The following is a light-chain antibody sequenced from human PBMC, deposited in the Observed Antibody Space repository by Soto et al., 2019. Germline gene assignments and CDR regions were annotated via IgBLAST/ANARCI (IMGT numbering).Light chain of an antibody. CDR3: QQANSFPFT. J-gene: IGKJ3*01. CDR2: AAS. Sequence: DIQMTQSPSSVSASVGDRVTITCRASQGISSWLAWYPQKPGKAPQLLIYAASRLQSGVPSKFSGSGSGTDFTLTISSLQPEDFATYYCQQANSFPFTFGPGTKVDIK. CDR1: QGISSW. V-gene: IGKV1-12*01.